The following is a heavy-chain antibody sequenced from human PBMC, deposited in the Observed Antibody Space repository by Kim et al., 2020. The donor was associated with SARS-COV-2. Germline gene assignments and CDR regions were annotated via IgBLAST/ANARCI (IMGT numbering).Heavy chain of an antibody. D-gene: IGHD6-13*01. Sequence: PSCQGQVTISADKSISTAYLQWSSLKASDTAMYYCARHDLAAAGTSSLDYWGQGTLVTVSS. V-gene: IGHV5-51*01. J-gene: IGHJ4*02. CDR3: ARHDLAAAGTSSLDY.